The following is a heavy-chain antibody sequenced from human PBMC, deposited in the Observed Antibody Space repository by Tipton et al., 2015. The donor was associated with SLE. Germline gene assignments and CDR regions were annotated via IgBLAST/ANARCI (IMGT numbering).Heavy chain of an antibody. Sequence: TLSLTCTVSGGSVSVFSWAWIRQSPGKGLEWIGSIFTSGTTTYNPSLQSRVSMSLDTSRRQLSLRLNSVTAADTALYSCARLGGIVYIQRKESGWFDPWGQGTQVTVSS. J-gene: IGHJ5*02. V-gene: IGHV4-4*09. CDR2: IFTSGTT. CDR1: GGSVSVFS. D-gene: IGHD2/OR15-2a*01. CDR3: ARLGGIVYIQRKESGWFDP.